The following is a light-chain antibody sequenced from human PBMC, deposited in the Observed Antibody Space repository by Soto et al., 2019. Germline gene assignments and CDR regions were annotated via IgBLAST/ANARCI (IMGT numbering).Light chain of an antibody. Sequence: QPVLTQPPSASGTPGQRVTISCSGSSSNIGSNTVNWYQQLPGTAPKLLIYSNNQRPSGVPDRCSGSKSGTSSSLAISGVQSEDEADYYCAAWDDSLNVVVFGGGTKVTVL. CDR1: SSNIGSNT. V-gene: IGLV1-44*01. CDR2: SNN. CDR3: AAWDDSLNVVV. J-gene: IGLJ2*01.